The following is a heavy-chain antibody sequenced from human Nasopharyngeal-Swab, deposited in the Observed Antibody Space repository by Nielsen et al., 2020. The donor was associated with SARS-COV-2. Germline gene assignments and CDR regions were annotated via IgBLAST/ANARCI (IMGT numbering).Heavy chain of an antibody. Sequence: VRQAPGKGLEWASVISGSGITTYYADSVKGRFTISRDNSKNTLYLQMNSLRAEDTAIYYCAGDPRLRYFDYWGQGTLVTVSS. CDR2: ISGSGITT. D-gene: IGHD3-16*01. CDR3: AGDPRLRYFDY. J-gene: IGHJ4*02. V-gene: IGHV3-23*01.